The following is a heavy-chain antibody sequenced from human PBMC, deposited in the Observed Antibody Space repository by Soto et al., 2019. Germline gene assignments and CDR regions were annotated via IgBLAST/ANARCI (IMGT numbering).Heavy chain of an antibody. J-gene: IGHJ3*02. CDR3: ARVVFDSGNHYTGQSAFDI. CDR1: GGTLSDHG. D-gene: IGHD3-10*01. Sequence: QVQLEQSGAEVKKPGSSVKVSCKASGGTLSDHGVAWLRQAPGQGPEWMGGTIPVSNAPKYAPKFQGRVTIAADKSTNIAYMELSSLRSEDTALDYCARVVFDSGNHYTGQSAFDIWGQGTMVIVSS. V-gene: IGHV1-69*06. CDR2: TIPVSNAP.